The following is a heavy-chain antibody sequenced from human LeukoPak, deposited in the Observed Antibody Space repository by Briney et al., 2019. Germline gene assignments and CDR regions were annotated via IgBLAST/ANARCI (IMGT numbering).Heavy chain of an antibody. J-gene: IGHJ5*02. CDR1: GYTFPSYF. V-gene: IGHV1-46*01. Sequence: ASVKVSCKASGYTFPSYFMHWVRQAPGQGLEWMGIINPTGGSTTYAQKFQGRVTMTRDTSTSTVYMELSSLRSDDTAVYYCARGRAYDILTGYYLPPWGQGTLVTVSS. D-gene: IGHD3-9*01. CDR3: ARGRAYDILTGYYLPP. CDR2: INPTGGST.